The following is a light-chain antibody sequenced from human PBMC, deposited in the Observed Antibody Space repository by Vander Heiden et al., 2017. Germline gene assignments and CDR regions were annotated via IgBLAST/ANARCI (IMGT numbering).Light chain of an antibody. CDR2: LSS. CDR3: QQTYTAPRT. J-gene: IGKJ1*01. Sequence: DIQITQSPSSVSASIGDRVTITCRASESISNDLSWYQHRPGEAPKVLIYLSSSLHGGVPSRFSGSGSGTDFTLTISALQPEDYGTYYCQQTYTAPRTFGQGTKVDIK. CDR1: ESISND. V-gene: IGKV1-39*01.